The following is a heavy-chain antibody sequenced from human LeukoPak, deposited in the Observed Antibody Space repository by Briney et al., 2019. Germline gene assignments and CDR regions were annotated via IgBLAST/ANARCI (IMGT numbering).Heavy chain of an antibody. V-gene: IGHV3-7*01. J-gene: IGHJ6*03. D-gene: IGHD3-3*01. CDR3: ASFTIFGPYYYYYYMDV. Sequence: PEGSLRLSCAASGFTFSSYWMSWVRQAPGKGLEWVANIEQDGSEKYYVDSVKGRFTISRDIAKNSLYLQMNSLRAEDTAVYYCASFTIFGPYYYYYYMDVWGKGTTVTVSS. CDR2: IEQDGSEK. CDR1: GFTFSSYW.